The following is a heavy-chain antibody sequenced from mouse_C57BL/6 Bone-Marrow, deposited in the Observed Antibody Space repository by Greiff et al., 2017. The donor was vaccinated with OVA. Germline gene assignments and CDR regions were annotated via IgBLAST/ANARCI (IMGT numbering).Heavy chain of an antibody. J-gene: IGHJ4*01. CDR2: ISDGGSYT. Sequence: EVMLVESGGGLVKPGGSLKLSCAASGFTFSSYAMSWVRQTPEKRLEWVATISDGGSYTYYPDNVKGRFTISRDNAKNNLYLQMSHLKSEDTAMYYCARRWLLRGYAMDYWGQGTSVTVSS. V-gene: IGHV5-4*03. CDR3: ARRWLLRGYAMDY. CDR1: GFTFSSYA. D-gene: IGHD2-3*01.